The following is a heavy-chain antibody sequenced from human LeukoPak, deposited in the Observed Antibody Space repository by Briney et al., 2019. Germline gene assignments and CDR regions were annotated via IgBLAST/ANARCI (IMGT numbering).Heavy chain of an antibody. CDR3: AKGIGAVAGFFDY. CDR2: ISSSSSYI. D-gene: IGHD6-19*01. CDR1: GFTFSSYR. Sequence: GGSLRLSCAASGFTFSSYRMNWVRQAPGKGLEWVSSISSSSSYIYYADSVKGRFTISRDNSKNTLYLQMNSLRAEDTAVYYCAKGIGAVAGFFDYWGQGTLVTVSS. V-gene: IGHV3-21*04. J-gene: IGHJ4*02.